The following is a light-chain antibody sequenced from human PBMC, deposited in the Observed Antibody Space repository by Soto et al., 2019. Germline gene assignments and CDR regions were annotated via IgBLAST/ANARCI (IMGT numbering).Light chain of an antibody. CDR2: GAS. J-gene: IGKJ1*01. CDR3: QQYGSSPT. Sequence: EIVLTQSPGTLSLSPGERATLSCRASQSVSSSYLAGYQQKPGQAPRLLIYGASSRATGIPDRFSGSGSRTDFTLTISRLEPEDFAVYYCQQYGSSPTCGQGTKVEIK. V-gene: IGKV3-20*01. CDR1: QSVSSSY.